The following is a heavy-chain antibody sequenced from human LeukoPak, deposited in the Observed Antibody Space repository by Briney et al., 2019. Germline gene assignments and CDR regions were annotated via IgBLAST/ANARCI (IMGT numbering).Heavy chain of an antibody. CDR1: GYTFTSYD. J-gene: IGHJ5*02. D-gene: IGHD1-26*01. CDR3: ARGRGSYQRNWFDP. Sequence: VASVKVSCKASGYTFTSYDINWVRQATGQGLEWMGWMNPNSGNTGYAQKFQGRVTMTRNTSISTAYMELSSLRSEDTAVYYWARGRGSYQRNWFDPWGQGTLVTVSS. CDR2: MNPNSGNT. V-gene: IGHV1-8*01.